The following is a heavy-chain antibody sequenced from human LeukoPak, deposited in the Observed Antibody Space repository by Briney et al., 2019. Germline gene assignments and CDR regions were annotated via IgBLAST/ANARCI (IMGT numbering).Heavy chain of an antibody. J-gene: IGHJ5*02. CDR3: ARVPAMYYDFWSGPNWFDP. V-gene: IGHV3-7*01. Sequence: GGSLRLSCAASGFTFSSYWMSWVRQAPGKGLEWVANIKQDGSEKYYVDSVKGRFTISRDNAKNSLYLQMNSLRAEDTAVYYCARVPAMYYDFWSGPNWFDPWGQGTLVTVSS. CDR1: GFTFSSYW. D-gene: IGHD3-3*01. CDR2: IKQDGSEK.